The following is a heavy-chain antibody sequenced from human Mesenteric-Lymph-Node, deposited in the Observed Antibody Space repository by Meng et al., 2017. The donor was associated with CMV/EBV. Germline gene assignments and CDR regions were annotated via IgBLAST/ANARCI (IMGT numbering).Heavy chain of an antibody. CDR2: IWYDGVDR. CDR3: ARDGRLQAVDVVVGPPAGNFDS. CDR1: GFTFSSYA. J-gene: IGHJ4*02. V-gene: IGHV3-33*01. Sequence: GESLMISCSASGFTFSSYAMHWVRQVPGKGLEWVAVIWYDGVDRYYADSVRGRFTISRENSRSRVYLQMNSLRTEDTAVYFCARDGRLQAVDVVVGPPAGNFDSWGQGTLVTVSS. D-gene: IGHD2-2*03.